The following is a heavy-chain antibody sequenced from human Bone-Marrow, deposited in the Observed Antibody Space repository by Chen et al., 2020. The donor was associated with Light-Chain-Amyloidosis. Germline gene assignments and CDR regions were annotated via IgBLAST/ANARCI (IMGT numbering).Heavy chain of an antibody. D-gene: IGHD5-12*01. CDR1: GTTFPNYW. CDR3: ARRRDGYNFDY. V-gene: IGHV5-51*01. J-gene: IGHJ4*02. CDR2: IYPDDSDA. Sequence: EVQLEQSGPEVKKPGESLKIYCKGTGTTFPNYWIGWVRQMPGKGLEWMGVIYPDDSDARYSPSFEGQVTISADKSITTAYLQWRSLKASDTAMYYCARRRDGYNFDYWGQGTLVTVSS.